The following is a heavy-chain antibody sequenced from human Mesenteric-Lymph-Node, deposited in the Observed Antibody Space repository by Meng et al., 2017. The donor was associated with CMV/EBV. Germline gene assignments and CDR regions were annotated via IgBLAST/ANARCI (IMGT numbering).Heavy chain of an antibody. CDR3: ARDPDGPNSSNYFDS. J-gene: IGHJ4*02. D-gene: IGHD2/OR15-2a*01. CDR2: ISNDGFTT. CDR1: GFTFSDYW. Sequence: GGSLRLSCAASGFTFSDYWLHWVRQVPGEGLVCVSRISNDGFTTTYADSVKGRFTISRDNAKNTLYLQMNSLRAEDTAVYYCARDPDGPNSSNYFDSWGQGILVTVSS. V-gene: IGHV3-74*01.